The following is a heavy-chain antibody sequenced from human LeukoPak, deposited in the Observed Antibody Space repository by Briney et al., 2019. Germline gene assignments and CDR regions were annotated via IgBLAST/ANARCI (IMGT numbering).Heavy chain of an antibody. Sequence: GGSLRLSCAASGFTFSSYAMSWVRQAPGRGLEWVSAISGSGGSTYYADSVKGRFTISRDNSKNTLYLQMNSLRAEDTAVYYCAKAGQKVGATNFDYWGQGTLVTVSS. V-gene: IGHV3-23*01. CDR2: ISGSGGST. D-gene: IGHD1-26*01. J-gene: IGHJ4*02. CDR3: AKAGQKVGATNFDY. CDR1: GFTFSSYA.